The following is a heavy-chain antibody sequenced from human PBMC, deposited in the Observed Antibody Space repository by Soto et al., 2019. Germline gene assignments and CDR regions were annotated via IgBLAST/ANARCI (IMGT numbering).Heavy chain of an antibody. Sequence: EVQLVESGGGLVQPGGSLRLSCAASGFTVSSNYMSWVRQAPGQGLEWVSVMYSGGSTYYADSVKGRFTISRDNAKNTLYLQMNSLRAEDTAVYYCARDRIPTGMDVWGQGTTVTVSS. CDR1: GFTVSSNY. CDR3: ARDRIPTGMDV. V-gene: IGHV3-66*01. CDR2: MYSGGST. J-gene: IGHJ6*02.